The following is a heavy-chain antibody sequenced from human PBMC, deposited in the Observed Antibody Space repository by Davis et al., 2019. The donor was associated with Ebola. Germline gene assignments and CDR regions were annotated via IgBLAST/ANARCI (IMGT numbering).Heavy chain of an antibody. CDR1: GGSFSGYY. CDR2: IYYSGST. D-gene: IGHD3-3*01. CDR3: ARTYYDFWSGLSQMGMDV. V-gene: IGHV4-59*08. J-gene: IGHJ6*02. Sequence: SETLSLTCAVYGGSFSGYYWSWIRQPPGKGLEWIGYIYYSGSTNYNPSLKSRVTISVDTSKNQFSLKLSSVTAADTAVYYCARTYYDFWSGLSQMGMDVWGQGTTVTVSS.